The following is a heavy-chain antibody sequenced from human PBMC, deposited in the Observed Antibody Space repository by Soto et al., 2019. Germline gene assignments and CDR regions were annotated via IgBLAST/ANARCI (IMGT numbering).Heavy chain of an antibody. D-gene: IGHD3-3*01. CDR3: ARAVGASGLRFLEWLPQTRQNYYMDV. Sequence: SETLSLTCTVSGGSISSYYWSWIRQPPGKGLEWIGYIYYSGSTNYNPSLKSRVTISVDTSKNQFSLKLSSVTAADTAVYYCARAVGASGLRFLEWLPQTRQNYYMDVCGKGTTVTVSS. V-gene: IGHV4-59*01. J-gene: IGHJ6*03. CDR2: IYYSGST. CDR1: GGSISSYY.